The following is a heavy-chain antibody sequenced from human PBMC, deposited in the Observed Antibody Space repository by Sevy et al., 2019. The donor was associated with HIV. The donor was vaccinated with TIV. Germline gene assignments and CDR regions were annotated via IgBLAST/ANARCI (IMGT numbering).Heavy chain of an antibody. Sequence: GGSLRLSCAASGFTFSSYEMNWVRQAPGKGLEWVSYISSSGSTIYYADSVQGRFTISRDNAKNSLYLQMNSLRAEDTAVYYCARGGYFSRHLSSRFDYWGQGTLVTVSS. V-gene: IGHV3-48*03. CDR2: ISSSGSTI. D-gene: IGHD3-22*01. J-gene: IGHJ4*02. CDR1: GFTFSSYE. CDR3: ARGGYFSRHLSSRFDY.